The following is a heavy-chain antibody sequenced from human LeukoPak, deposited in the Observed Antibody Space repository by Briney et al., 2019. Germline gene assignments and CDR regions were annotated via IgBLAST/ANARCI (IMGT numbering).Heavy chain of an antibody. CDR3: ARGLADSSGYYFDY. D-gene: IGHD3-22*01. V-gene: IGHV4-30-4*01. CDR1: GGSISSGDYY. CDR2: IYYSGST. Sequence: SETLSLTCTVSGGSISSGDYYWSRIRQPPGKGLEWIGYIYYSGSTYYNPSLKSRVTISVDTSKNQFSLKLSSVTAADTAVYYCARGLADSSGYYFDYWGQGTLVTVSS. J-gene: IGHJ4*02.